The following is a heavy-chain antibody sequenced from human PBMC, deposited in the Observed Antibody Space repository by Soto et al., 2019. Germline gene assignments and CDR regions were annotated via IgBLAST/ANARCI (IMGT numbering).Heavy chain of an antibody. Sequence: SSVKSLGRTSGGTFNSDAISKVRQAHGQGCEWMGGIIPIFGTANYAQKFQGRVTMTADKAPSAAYMELSSLRSEDTAVYYGARDGSRASFDCWG. J-gene: IGHJ4*01. CDR2: IIPIFGTA. CDR1: GGTFNSDA. V-gene: IGHV1-69*06. CDR3: ARDGSRASFDC.